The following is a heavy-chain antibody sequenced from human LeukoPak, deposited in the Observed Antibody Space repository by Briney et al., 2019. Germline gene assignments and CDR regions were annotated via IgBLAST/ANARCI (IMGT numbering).Heavy chain of an antibody. CDR2: IYSTTTYI. J-gene: IGHJ4*02. CDR3: ARGYGSGSPTNFDY. V-gene: IGHV3-21*01. Sequence: GGSLRLSCAASGFTFSSFSMNWVRQAPGKGLEWVSSIYSTTTYIYYADSVKGRFTISRDNAENSLYLQMNSLRAEDTAVYYCARGYGSGSPTNFDYWGQGTLVTVSS. CDR1: GFTFSSFS. D-gene: IGHD3-10*01.